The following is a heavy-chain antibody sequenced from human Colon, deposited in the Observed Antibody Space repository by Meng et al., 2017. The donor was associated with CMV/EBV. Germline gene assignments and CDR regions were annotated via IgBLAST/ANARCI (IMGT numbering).Heavy chain of an antibody. D-gene: IGHD2-15*01. CDR3: ARQTRAYCFDS. CDR1: GFSFDDYG. V-gene: IGHV3-20*04. J-gene: IGHJ4*02. Sequence: GVSLKISCAASGFSFDDYGMIWVRQVPEKGLEWVSSINWNGISTQYADSVKGRFIISRDNAKKSLYLEMDSLRADDTAVYYCARQTRAYCFDSWGQGTLVTVSS. CDR2: INWNGIST.